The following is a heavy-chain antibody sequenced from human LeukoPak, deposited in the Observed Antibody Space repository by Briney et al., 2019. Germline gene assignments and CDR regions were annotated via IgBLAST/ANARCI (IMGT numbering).Heavy chain of an antibody. CDR2: IYYSGST. Sequence: SETLSLTCTVSGGSISNYYWNWLRQPPGKGLEWIGSIYYSGSTNYNPSLKSRVTISVDTSKNQFSLKLSSVTAADTAVYYCARSQGQYTYGLLGYWGQGTLVTVSS. J-gene: IGHJ4*02. V-gene: IGHV4-59*01. CDR1: GGSISNYY. CDR3: ARSQGQYTYGLLGY. D-gene: IGHD5-18*01.